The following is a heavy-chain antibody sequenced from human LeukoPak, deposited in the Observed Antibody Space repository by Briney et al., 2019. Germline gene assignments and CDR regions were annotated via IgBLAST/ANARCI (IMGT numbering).Heavy chain of an antibody. CDR1: GGSISSSPFS. D-gene: IGHD6-6*01. CDR3: AREVQYSPSLGAFDI. J-gene: IGHJ3*02. CDR2: IYYSGST. Sequence: PSETLSLTCTVSGGSISSSPFSWGWIRQPPGKGLEWIGSIYYSGSTYYNPSLKSRVTISVDTSKNQFSLKLNSVTAADTAVYYCAREVQYSPSLGAFDIWGQGTMVTVS. V-gene: IGHV4-39*02.